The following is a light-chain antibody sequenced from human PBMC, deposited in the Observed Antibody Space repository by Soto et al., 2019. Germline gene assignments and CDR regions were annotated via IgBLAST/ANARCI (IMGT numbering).Light chain of an antibody. Sequence: ALTQPAPVSGSPGQSITISCTGTSSDVGGYNYVSWYQQHPGKAPKLMIYEVSNRPSGVSDRFSGSRSGNTASLTISGLQAEDQSDYYCISSTSSSTWVFGGGTKVTVL. V-gene: IGLV2-14*01. CDR3: ISSTSSSTWV. CDR1: SSDVGGYNY. J-gene: IGLJ3*02. CDR2: EVS.